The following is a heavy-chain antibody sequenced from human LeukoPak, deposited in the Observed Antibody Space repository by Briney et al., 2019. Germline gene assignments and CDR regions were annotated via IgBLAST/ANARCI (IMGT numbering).Heavy chain of an antibody. V-gene: IGHV3-7*01. CDR1: GFTFSSYW. D-gene: IGHD6-13*01. J-gene: IGHJ3*02. CDR3: ARDAAAVGIEGFDI. CDR2: IKQDGSEK. Sequence: GGCLRLSCAASGFTFSSYWMTWVRQAPGKGLEWVANIKQDGSEKYYVDSVKGRFTISRDNAKNSLYLQMNSLRAEDSAVYYCARDAAAVGIEGFDIWGQGTMVTVSS.